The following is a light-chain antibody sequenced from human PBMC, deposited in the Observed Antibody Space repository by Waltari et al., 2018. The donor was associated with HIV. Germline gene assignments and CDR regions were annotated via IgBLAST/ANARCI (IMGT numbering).Light chain of an antibody. Sequence: QSVLTQAPSVSGAPGQRVTISCTGSSSNIGANFDVHWYQLLPGSSPNLLIFANSNRPSGVPDRFSGSKSGTSASLAITGLHPEDEAEYYCQSFDSSLNAYVFGTGTTVIVL. CDR2: ANS. V-gene: IGLV1-40*01. CDR1: SSNIGANFD. CDR3: QSFDSSLNAYV. J-gene: IGLJ1*01.